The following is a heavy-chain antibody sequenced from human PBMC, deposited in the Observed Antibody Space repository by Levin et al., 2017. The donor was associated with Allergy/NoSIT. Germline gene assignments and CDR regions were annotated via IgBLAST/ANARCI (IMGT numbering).Heavy chain of an antibody. CDR3: ARVQSSYEDAFDI. CDR2: IYSGGST. J-gene: IGHJ3*02. CDR1: GFTVSSNY. D-gene: IGHD5-18*01. Sequence: GSLKISCAASGFTVSSNYMSWVRQAPGKGLEWVSVIYSGGSTYYADSVKGRFTISRDNSKNTLYLQMNSLRAEDTAVYYCARVQSSYEDAFDIWGQGTMVTVSS. V-gene: IGHV3-53*01.